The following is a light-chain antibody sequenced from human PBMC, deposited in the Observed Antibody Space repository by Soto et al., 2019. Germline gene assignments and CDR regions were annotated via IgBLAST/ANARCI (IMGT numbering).Light chain of an antibody. CDR2: GAY. CDR3: QHYGNSPPSVT. J-gene: IGKJ3*01. V-gene: IGKV3-20*01. Sequence: VLTKSPASLSFSPGERPTLSCRASQSVSSYLAGYQQKPGQAPRHLLYGAYTRATGIPGRFIGGGSGTDFTLTINRLEPADFSVSYCQHYGNSPPSVTFGPGTKVDIK. CDR1: QSVSSY.